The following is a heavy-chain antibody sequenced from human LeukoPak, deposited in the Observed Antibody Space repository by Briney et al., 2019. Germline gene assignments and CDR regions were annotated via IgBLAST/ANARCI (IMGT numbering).Heavy chain of an antibody. V-gene: IGHV3-48*04. J-gene: IGHJ4*02. CDR1: GFTFSSYS. D-gene: IGHD4-23*01. CDR3: AREGRYGGNSDY. Sequence: GGSLRLSCAASGFTFSSYSMNWVRQAPGKGLEWGSYISSSSSTIYYADSVKGRFTISRDNAKNSLYLQMNSLRAEDTAVYYCAREGRYGGNSDYWGQGTLVTVSS. CDR2: ISSSSSTI.